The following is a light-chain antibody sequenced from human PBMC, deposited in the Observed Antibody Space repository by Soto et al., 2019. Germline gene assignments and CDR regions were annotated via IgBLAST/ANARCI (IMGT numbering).Light chain of an antibody. J-gene: IGKJ1*01. CDR3: QQYYSPPLT. CDR1: QSVLYSSNNKNY. Sequence: DIVMTQSPDSLAVSLGERATINCKSSQSVLYSSNNKNYLAWYQQKPGQPPNLLIYWASTRESGVPDRFSGSRSGTDFTLTISSLQAEDVAVYYCQQYYSPPLTFGQGTKVEIK. CDR2: WAS. V-gene: IGKV4-1*01.